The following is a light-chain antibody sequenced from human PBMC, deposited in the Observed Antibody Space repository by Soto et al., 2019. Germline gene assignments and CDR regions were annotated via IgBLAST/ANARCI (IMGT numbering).Light chain of an antibody. J-gene: IGKJ4*01. CDR1: QSVSSSY. CDR3: HQYDSSTLT. Sequence: EIVLTQSPGTLSLSPGERAALSCRASQSVSSSYLAWYQQKPGQAPRILIYGASSRATGIPDRFSGSGSGTDVTLTISRLEPEDVAVYYCHQYDSSTLTFGGVTKVEIK. CDR2: GAS. V-gene: IGKV3-20*01.